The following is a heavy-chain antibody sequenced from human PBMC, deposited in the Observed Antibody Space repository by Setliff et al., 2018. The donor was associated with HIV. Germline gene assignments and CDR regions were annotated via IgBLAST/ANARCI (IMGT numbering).Heavy chain of an antibody. D-gene: IGHD3-22*01. J-gene: IGHJ6*03. CDR1: GYTFTGYY. V-gene: IGHV1-69*13. CDR3: ARGRNYDSSGYGDYYYYMDV. CDR2: IIPIFGTT. Sequence: ASVKVSCKASGYTFTGYYMHWVRQAPGQGLEWMGGIIPIFGTTHYAQKFQGRVTVTADESTSTAYMQLSSLRSDDTAVYYCARGRNYDSSGYGDYYYYMDVWGKGTTVTVSS.